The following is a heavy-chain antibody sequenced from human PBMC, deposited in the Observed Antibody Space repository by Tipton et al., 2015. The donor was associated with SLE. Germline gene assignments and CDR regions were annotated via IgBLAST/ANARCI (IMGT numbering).Heavy chain of an antibody. CDR3: ARGRPLPFDY. CDR2: IYYSGST. V-gene: IGHV4-59*11. CDR1: GGFISSHY. Sequence: LRLSCTVSGGFISSHYWRWSRQPPGKGLEWIGYIYYSGSTNYNPALKSRVTISVDTSKNQFSLKLSSVTAADTAVYYCARGRPLPFDYWGQGTLVTVSS. J-gene: IGHJ4*02.